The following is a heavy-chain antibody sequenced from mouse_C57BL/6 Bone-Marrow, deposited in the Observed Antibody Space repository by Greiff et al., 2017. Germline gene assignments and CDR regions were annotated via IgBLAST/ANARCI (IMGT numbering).Heavy chain of an antibody. CDR3: ARSPSFPYYFDY. V-gene: IGHV1-55*01. Sequence: QVQLKQPGAELVKPGASVKMSCKASGYTFTSYWITWVKQRPGQGLEWIGDIYPGSGSTNYNEKFKSKATLTVDTSSSTAYMQLSSLTSEDSAVYYCARSPSFPYYFDYWGQGTTLTVSS. CDR2: IYPGSGST. J-gene: IGHJ2*01. D-gene: IGHD6-1*01. CDR1: GYTFTSYW.